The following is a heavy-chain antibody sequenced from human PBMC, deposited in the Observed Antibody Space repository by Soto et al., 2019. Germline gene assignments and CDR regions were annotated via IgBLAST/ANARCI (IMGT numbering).Heavy chain of an antibody. CDR1: GYTFTAYG. CDR3: ARELNTESSAYYSFAF. CDR2: VSTNDDRT. V-gene: IGHV1-18*01. D-gene: IGHD3-22*01. Sequence: VKVSCKTSGYTFTAYGLARLRQAPGQRPEWMGWVSTNDDRTNYARKFQGRVTMTTDRSTTTTSMELRSLGTDDTAVYYCARELNTESSAYYSFAFWGQGTLVTVSS. J-gene: IGHJ4*02.